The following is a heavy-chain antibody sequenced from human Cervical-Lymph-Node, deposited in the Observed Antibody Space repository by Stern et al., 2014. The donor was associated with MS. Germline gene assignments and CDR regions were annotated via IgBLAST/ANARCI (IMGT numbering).Heavy chain of an antibody. J-gene: IGHJ4*02. D-gene: IGHD1-26*01. CDR1: GFNFSNYG. CDR3: TRDRGIMGATTGDY. V-gene: IGHV1-18*01. CDR2: ISVYNGNI. Sequence: VQLVESGAEVQKPGASVKVSCKASGFNFSNYGLSWVRPAPGQGLEWMGWISVYNGNIDFAQKFQGRLTMTTDTSTSTVYMELRSLRSDDTAVYYCTRDRGIMGATTGDYWGQGTLVSVSS.